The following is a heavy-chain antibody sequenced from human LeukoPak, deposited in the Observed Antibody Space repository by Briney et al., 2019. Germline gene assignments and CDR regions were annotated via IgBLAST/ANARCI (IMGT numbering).Heavy chain of an antibody. CDR3: AELGITMIGGV. V-gene: IGHV3-30*18. CDR2: ISYDGSNK. J-gene: IGHJ6*04. D-gene: IGHD3-10*02. CDR1: GFTFSSYG. Sequence: PGGSLRLSCAASGFTFSSYGMHWVRQAPGKGLEWVAVISYDGSNKYYADSVKGRFTISRDNSKNTLYLQMNSVRVEDTAVYYCAELGITMIGGVWGKGTTVTISS.